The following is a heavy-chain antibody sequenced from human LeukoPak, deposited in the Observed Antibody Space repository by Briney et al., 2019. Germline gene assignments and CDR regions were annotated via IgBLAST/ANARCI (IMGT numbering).Heavy chain of an antibody. V-gene: IGHV3-23*01. D-gene: IGHD6-19*01. CDR3: AKGYSSGWYAFDS. Sequence: GGSLRLSCAASGFPFSSYAMGWVRQAPGRGLEWVSTIHGGTYYADSVRGRFTIARDNSKNTLYLQMTSLRADDTALYYCAKGYSSGWYAFDSWGQGTLVTVSS. J-gene: IGHJ4*02. CDR2: IHGGT. CDR1: GFPFSSYA.